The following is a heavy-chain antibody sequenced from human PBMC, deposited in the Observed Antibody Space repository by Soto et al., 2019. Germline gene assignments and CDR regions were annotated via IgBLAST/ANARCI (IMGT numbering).Heavy chain of an antibody. J-gene: IGHJ6*02. CDR3: AVSRRMGASTTGYGMDV. CDR2: ISSTSRYI. D-gene: IGHD1-26*01. V-gene: IGHV3-21*01. Sequence: EEQLVESGGGLAKQGGSRRLSCAASGFRFSDYCMNWVRQAPGKGLEWVSSISSTSRYIYYADSVQGRFTIFRDNAKKSVYRQMNSLRPEDTAVYYCAVSRRMGASTTGYGMDVWGHGTTVTV. CDR1: GFRFSDYC.